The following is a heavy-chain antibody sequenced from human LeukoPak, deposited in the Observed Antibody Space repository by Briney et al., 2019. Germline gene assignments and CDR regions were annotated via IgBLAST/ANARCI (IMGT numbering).Heavy chain of an antibody. Sequence: SETLSLTCTVSGASTSSFSWSWIRQPPGKGLEWIGCIHYSGSTNYNSSLKSRVTISVDTSKNQFSLKLSSVTAADTAVYYCARHGGETIVATILHAFDIWGQGTMVTVSS. CDR2: IHYSGST. CDR3: ARHGGETIVATILHAFDI. J-gene: IGHJ3*02. D-gene: IGHD5-12*01. V-gene: IGHV4-59*08. CDR1: GASTSSFS.